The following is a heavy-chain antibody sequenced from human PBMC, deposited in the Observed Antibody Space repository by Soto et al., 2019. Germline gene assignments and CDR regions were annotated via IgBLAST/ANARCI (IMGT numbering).Heavy chain of an antibody. V-gene: IGHV3-23*01. J-gene: IGHJ4*02. CDR1: GFSFSSYA. Sequence: EVQLLESGGGLVQPGGSLRLSCVASGFSFSSYAMNWVRQGPGKGLEWVSTISASGGSTYYTDSVKGRFTISRAISENTLYLQMNSLRAEDTAIYYCAKDITGDSSDFDYWGQGTLVTVSS. CDR3: AKDITGDSSDFDY. CDR2: ISASGGST. D-gene: IGHD6-19*01.